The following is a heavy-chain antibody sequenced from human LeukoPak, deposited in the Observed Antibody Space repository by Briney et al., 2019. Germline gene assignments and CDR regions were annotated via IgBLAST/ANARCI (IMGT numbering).Heavy chain of an antibody. Sequence: GGSLRLSCAASGFTFSSYSMNWVRQAPGKGLEWVSSISSSSSYIYYADSVKGRFTISRDNAKNSLYLQMNSLRAKDTAVYYCASSPVYSSAPTRFDYWGQGTLVTVSS. J-gene: IGHJ4*02. D-gene: IGHD6-19*01. CDR2: ISSSSSYI. CDR1: GFTFSSYS. V-gene: IGHV3-21*01. CDR3: ASSPVYSSAPTRFDY.